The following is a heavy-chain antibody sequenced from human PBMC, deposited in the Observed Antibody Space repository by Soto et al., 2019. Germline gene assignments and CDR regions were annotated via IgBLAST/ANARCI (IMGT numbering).Heavy chain of an antibody. CDR1: GYNFPSYW. J-gene: IGHJ3*01. Sequence: EVQLVQSGTEVKKPGESLKISCKGSGYNFPSYWIGWVRQRPGKGLEWIGIFFPTKSEIKYSPSFEGHVNITADKSISTAYLQWSSLKASDTAMYYCARSYHYETSGFYDAFDFWGQGTMVTVSS. D-gene: IGHD3-22*01. CDR2: FFPTKSEI. CDR3: ARSYHYETSGFYDAFDF. V-gene: IGHV5-51*03.